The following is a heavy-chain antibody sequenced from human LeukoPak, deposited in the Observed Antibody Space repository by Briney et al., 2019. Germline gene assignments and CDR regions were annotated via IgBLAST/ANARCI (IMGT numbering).Heavy chain of an antibody. V-gene: IGHV3-74*01. Sequence: GGYLRLSCAASGFTFSSYWMHWVRQAPGKGLVWVPRIKSDGSNTNYADSVKGRFTISRDNAKNTLPLQMNSLRDEDTAVYYCARMDWGRYYYYYMDVWGKGTTVTISS. CDR1: GFTFSSYW. J-gene: IGHJ6*03. D-gene: IGHD3/OR15-3a*01. CDR3: ARMDWGRYYYYYMDV. CDR2: IKSDGSNT.